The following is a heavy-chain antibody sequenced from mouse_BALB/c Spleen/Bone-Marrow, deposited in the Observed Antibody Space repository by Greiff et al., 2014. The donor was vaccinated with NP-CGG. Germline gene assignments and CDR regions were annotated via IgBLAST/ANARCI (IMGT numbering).Heavy chain of an antibody. J-gene: IGHJ4*01. V-gene: IGHV14-3*02. CDR1: GFNIKDTY. D-gene: IGHD1-1*01. Sequence: EVHLVESGAELVKPGASVKLSCTASGFNIKDTYMFWVKQRPDQGLEWIGRIDPAIINTKYDPKFQGKATIAADTSSNTAYPQLSSLTSEDTAVYYCARYRYYGSSYAMDYWGQGTSVTVSS. CDR3: ARYRYYGSSYAMDY. CDR2: IDPAIINT.